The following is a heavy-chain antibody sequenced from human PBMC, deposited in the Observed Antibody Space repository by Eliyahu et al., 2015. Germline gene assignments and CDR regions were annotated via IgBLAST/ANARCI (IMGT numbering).Heavy chain of an antibody. J-gene: IGHJ6*03. CDR2: INAGNGNT. V-gene: IGHV1-3*01. CDR3: ARVGIGLGPTTTVYYYYYMDV. Sequence: QAQLVQSGAEVKKPGASVKVSCKASGYIFTSYGXHWVRQAPGQRLEWMGWINAGNGNTKYSQKFQGRVTITRDTSASTTYMELSSLRSEDTAVYYCARVGIGLGPTTTVYYYYYMDVWGKGTTVTVAS. CDR1: GYIFTSYG. D-gene: IGHD2-2*03.